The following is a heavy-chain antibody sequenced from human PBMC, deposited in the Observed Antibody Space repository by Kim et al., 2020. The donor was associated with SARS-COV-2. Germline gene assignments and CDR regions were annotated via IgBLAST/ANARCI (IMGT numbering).Heavy chain of an antibody. CDR2: I. Sequence: IYYADSVKGRFNISRDNADNSVHLQMSSLRVEDTAIYYCARGGHLTVFADYWGQGTMVTVSS. V-gene: IGHV3-11*01. D-gene: IGHD3-10*01. CDR3: ARGGHLTVFADY. J-gene: IGHJ4*02.